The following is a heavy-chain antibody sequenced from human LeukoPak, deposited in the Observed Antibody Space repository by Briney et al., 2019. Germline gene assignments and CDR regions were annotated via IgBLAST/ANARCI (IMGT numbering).Heavy chain of an antibody. CDR2: ISSSGSTI. CDR3: AREGSGSYYASYYYGMDV. Sequence: GGSLRLSCAASGFTFSSYEMNWVRQAPGKGLEWVSYISSSGSTIYYADSVKGRFTISRDKAKKSLYLQMNNLRAEDTAVYYCAREGSGSYYASYYYGMDVWGQGTTVTVSS. J-gene: IGHJ6*02. CDR1: GFTFSSYE. V-gene: IGHV3-48*03. D-gene: IGHD1-26*01.